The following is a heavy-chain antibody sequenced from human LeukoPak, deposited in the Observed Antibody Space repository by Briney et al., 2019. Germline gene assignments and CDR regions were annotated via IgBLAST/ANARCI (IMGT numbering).Heavy chain of an antibody. CDR1: GFTFSSYG. CDR2: ISYDGSKK. J-gene: IGHJ4*02. Sequence: GGSLRLSCAASGFTFSSYGMHWVRQAPGKGLEWVAVISYDGSKKHPDSVKGRFTISRDNSKNTLYLQMNSLRAEDTAVYYCATTLGSGWKFDYWGQGTLVTVSS. V-gene: IGHV3-30*03. D-gene: IGHD6-19*01. CDR3: ATTLGSGWKFDY.